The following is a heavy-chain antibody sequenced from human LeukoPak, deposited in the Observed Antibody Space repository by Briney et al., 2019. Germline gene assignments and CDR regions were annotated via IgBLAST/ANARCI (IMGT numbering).Heavy chain of an antibody. CDR1: GFTFSSYA. D-gene: IGHD3-10*01. V-gene: IGHV3-23*01. CDR3: AKVRPRSELLWFGELLSPPSGVPYYFDY. Sequence: PGRSLRLSCAASGFTFSSYAMSWVRQAPGKGLEWVSAISGSGGSTYYADSVKGRFTISRDNSKNTLYLQMNSLRAEDTAVYYCAKVRPRSELLWFGELLSPPSGVPYYFDYWGQGTLVTVSS. CDR2: ISGSGGST. J-gene: IGHJ4*02.